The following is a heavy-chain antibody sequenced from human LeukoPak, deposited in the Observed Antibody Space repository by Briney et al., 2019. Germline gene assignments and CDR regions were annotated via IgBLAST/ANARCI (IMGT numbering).Heavy chain of an antibody. D-gene: IGHD4-17*01. J-gene: IGHJ3*02. CDR1: GFTFSSYG. V-gene: IGHV3-30*02. Sequence: LPGGSLRLSCAASGFTFSSYGMHWVRQAPGKGLEWVAFIRYDGSNKYYADSVKGRFTISRDNSKNTLYLQMNSLRAEDTAVYYCAKCRRGYGDYDAFDIWGQGTMVTVSS. CDR3: AKCRRGYGDYDAFDI. CDR2: IRYDGSNK.